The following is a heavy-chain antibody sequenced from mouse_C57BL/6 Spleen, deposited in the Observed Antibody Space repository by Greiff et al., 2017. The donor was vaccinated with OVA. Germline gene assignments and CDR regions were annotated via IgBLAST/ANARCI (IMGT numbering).Heavy chain of an antibody. J-gene: IGHJ1*03. V-gene: IGHV2-4*01. Sequence: QVQLKESGPGLVQPSQSLSITCTVSGFSLTSYGVHWVRQPPGKGLEWLGVIWSGGSTDYNAAFISRLSISKDNSKSQVFFKMNSLQADDTAIYYCAKNWGSSYWYFDVWGTGTTVTVSS. D-gene: IGHD1-1*01. CDR3: AKNWGSSYWYFDV. CDR2: IWSGGST. CDR1: GFSLTSYG.